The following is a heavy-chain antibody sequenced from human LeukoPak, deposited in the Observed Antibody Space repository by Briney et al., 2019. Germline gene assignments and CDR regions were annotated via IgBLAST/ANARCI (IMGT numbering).Heavy chain of an antibody. V-gene: IGHV1-2*02. CDR2: INPNSGGT. J-gene: IGHJ6*03. CDR1: GYTFIGHY. CDR3: ARGGSSGWYNYYYYYMDV. Sequence: ASVKVSCKTSGYTFIGHYIHWVRQAPGQGLEWMGWINPNSGGTNYAQKFQGRVTMTRDTSISTAYMELSRLRSDDTAVYYCARGGSSGWYNYYYYYMDVWGKGTTVTISS. D-gene: IGHD6-19*01.